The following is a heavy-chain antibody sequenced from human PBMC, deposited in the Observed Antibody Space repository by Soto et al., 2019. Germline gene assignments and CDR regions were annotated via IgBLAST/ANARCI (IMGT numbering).Heavy chain of an antibody. CDR2: MSHSGGT. CDR1: GGFVSSGSYY. Sequence: QVQLQQWGAGLLKPSETLSLTCAVYGGFVSSGSYYWSWIRQPPGKGLEWIGEMSHSGGTHFNPSLKSRVTISVDTSKNQFSLKMSPVTAADTALYYCARVERGTATTVVDAFDIWGPGTRVTVSS. V-gene: IGHV4-34*01. D-gene: IGHD1-1*01. J-gene: IGHJ3*02. CDR3: ARVERGTATTVVDAFDI.